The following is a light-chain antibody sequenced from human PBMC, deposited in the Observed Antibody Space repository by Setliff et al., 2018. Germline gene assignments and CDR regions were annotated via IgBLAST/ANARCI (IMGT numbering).Light chain of an antibody. V-gene: IGLV2-8*01. CDR1: SSDVGGYKC. CDR2: EVT. CDR3: CSYAASYNPYV. J-gene: IGLJ1*01. Sequence: LTQPASVSGSPGQSITISCTGTSSDVGGYKCVSWYQQHPGKAPKLLIYEVTKRPSGVPDRFSGSKSGNTASLTVSGLQADDEADYFCCSYAASYNPYVFGSGTKVTVL.